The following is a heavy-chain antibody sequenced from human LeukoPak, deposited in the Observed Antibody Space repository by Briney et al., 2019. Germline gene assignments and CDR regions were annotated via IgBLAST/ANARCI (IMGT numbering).Heavy chain of an antibody. V-gene: IGHV3-23*01. CDR2: ISGSGGST. CDR1: GFTLSSYA. Sequence: GGSLRLSCAASGFTLSSYAMSWVRQAPGKGLEWVSLISGSGGSTYYADSVKGRFTISRDNSKNTLYLQINSLRAEDTAVYYCAKAGITIFGVVGWYFDYWGQGTLVTVSS. D-gene: IGHD3-3*01. J-gene: IGHJ4*02. CDR3: AKAGITIFGVVGWYFDY.